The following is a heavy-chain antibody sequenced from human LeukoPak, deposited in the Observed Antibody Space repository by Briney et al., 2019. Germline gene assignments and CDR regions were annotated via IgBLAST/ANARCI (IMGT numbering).Heavy chain of an antibody. J-gene: IGHJ1*01. D-gene: IGHD3-22*01. CDR1: GGTFSSYA. CDR2: IIPIFGTA. CDR3: ATFGNYEFSYYDSSTAEYFQH. Sequence: SVKVSCKASGGTFSSYAVSWVRQAPGQGLEWMGRIIPIFGTANYAQKFQGRVTITTDESTSTAYMELSSLRSEDTAVYYCATFGNYEFSYYDSSTAEYFQHWGQGTLVTVSS. V-gene: IGHV1-69*05.